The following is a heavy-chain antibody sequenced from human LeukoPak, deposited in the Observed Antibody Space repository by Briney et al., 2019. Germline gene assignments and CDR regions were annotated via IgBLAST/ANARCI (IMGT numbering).Heavy chain of an antibody. CDR2: ISTNSGTI. D-gene: IGHD1-26*01. CDR1: GFTFSIYT. J-gene: IGHJ5*02. Sequence: GGSLRLSCAASGFTFSIYTMNWVRQAPGKGLEWISYISTNSGTIWYADSVKGRFSISRDNAKNSLFLYMNSLRAEDTAVYYCVRNLTIVGVAQVHHWGQGTLVTVSS. V-gene: IGHV3-48*01. CDR3: VRNLTIVGVAQVHH.